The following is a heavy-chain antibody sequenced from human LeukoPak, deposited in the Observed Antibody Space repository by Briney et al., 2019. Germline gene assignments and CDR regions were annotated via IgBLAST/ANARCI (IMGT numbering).Heavy chain of an antibody. Sequence: GGSLRPSCAASGFTFDDYGMSWVRQAPGKGLEWVSGIIWSGGSTGYADSVKGRFTISRDNAKNSLYLQMNSLRAEDTALYYCARDDYGSGSWNDYWGQGTLVTVSS. CDR2: IIWSGGST. CDR1: GFTFDDYG. V-gene: IGHV3-20*04. D-gene: IGHD3-10*01. J-gene: IGHJ4*02. CDR3: ARDDYGSGSWNDY.